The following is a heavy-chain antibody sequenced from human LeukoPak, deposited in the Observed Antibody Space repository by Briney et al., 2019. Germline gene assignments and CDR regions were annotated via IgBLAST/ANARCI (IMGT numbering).Heavy chain of an antibody. V-gene: IGHV4-59*08. Sequence: SETLSLTCTVSGGSISSYYWSWIRQPPGKGLEWIGYIYYSGSINYNPSLKSRVTISVDTSKNQFSLKLSSVTAADTAVYYCASSSTTVTTDYYYYYGMDVWGQGTTVTVSS. CDR3: ASSSTTVTTDYYYYYGMDV. CDR2: IYYSGSI. D-gene: IGHD4-17*01. J-gene: IGHJ6*02. CDR1: GGSISSYY.